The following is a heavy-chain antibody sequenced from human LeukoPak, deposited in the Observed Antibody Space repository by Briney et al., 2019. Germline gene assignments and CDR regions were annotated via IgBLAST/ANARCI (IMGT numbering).Heavy chain of an antibody. CDR2: ISGSGGST. V-gene: IGHV3-23*01. CDR1: GFTFSSYA. J-gene: IGHJ4*02. Sequence: HPGGSLRLSCAASGFTFSSYAMSWVRQAPGKGLEWVSAISGSGGSTYYADSVKGRFTISRDNSKNTLYLQMNSLRAEDTAVYYCAKTGYFDWSYYFDYWGQGTLVTVSS. D-gene: IGHD3-9*01. CDR3: AKTGYFDWSYYFDY.